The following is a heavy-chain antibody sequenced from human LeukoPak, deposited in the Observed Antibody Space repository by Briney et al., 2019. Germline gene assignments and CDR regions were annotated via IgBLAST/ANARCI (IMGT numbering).Heavy chain of an antibody. CDR3: ARHPYSYYYYTPRQNYFDY. V-gene: IGHV4-39*01. D-gene: IGHD3-22*01. CDR1: GGSISSSSYY. CDR2: IYYSGST. Sequence: SETLSLTCTVSGGSISSSSYYWGWIRQPPGTGLEWIGSIYYSGSTYYNPSLKSRVTISVDTSKNQFSLKLSSVTAADTAVYYCARHPYSYYYYTPRQNYFDYWGQGTLVTVSS. J-gene: IGHJ4*02.